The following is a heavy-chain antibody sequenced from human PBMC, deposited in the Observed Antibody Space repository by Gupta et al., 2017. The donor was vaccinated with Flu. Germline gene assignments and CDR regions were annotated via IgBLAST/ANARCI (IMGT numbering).Heavy chain of an antibody. CDR2: SFSNDEK. CDR3: ARIWGDSGYDPGVFDY. D-gene: IGHD5-12*01. V-gene: IGHV2-26*01. Sequence: QVTLKESGPVLVKPTETLTLTCTVSGFSLSNARMGVSWIRQPPGKALEWLAHSFSNDEKSYSTSRKSRLTISKDTSKSQVVLTMTNMDTVETATYYCARIWGDSGYDPGVFDYGGQGTMVTVSS. CDR1: GFSLSNARMG. J-gene: IGHJ4*02.